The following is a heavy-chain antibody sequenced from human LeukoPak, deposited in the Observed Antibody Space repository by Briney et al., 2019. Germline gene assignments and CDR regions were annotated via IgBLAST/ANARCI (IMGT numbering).Heavy chain of an antibody. CDR3: PRQTGSELFILP. V-gene: IGHV4-39*01. CDR1: GVSISSSNSY. D-gene: IGHD3-3*01. J-gene: IGHJ4*02. Sequence: SETLSLTCTVSGVSISSSNSYWGWIRQPPGKGLEWIGSIYYSGNTYYNASLKSQVSISIDTSKNQFSLRLTSVTAAGTAVYFWPRQTGSELFILPGGKETLVPVS. CDR2: IYYSGNT.